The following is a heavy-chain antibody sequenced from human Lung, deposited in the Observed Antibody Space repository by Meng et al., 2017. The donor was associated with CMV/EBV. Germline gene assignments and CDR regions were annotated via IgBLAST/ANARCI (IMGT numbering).Heavy chain of an antibody. Sequence: QVQHGQFGAEVKKPGASVKVSCKASGYSFTTYAMHWVRQAAGQRLEWMGWINAGNGNTKYSEKFQSRVTITRDTAASTAYMELSSLRSEDTAVYYCARTGCSSSSCYDYWGQGTLVTVSS. CDR1: GYSFTTYA. D-gene: IGHD2-2*01. CDR2: INAGNGNT. CDR3: ARTGCSSSSCYDY. J-gene: IGHJ4*02. V-gene: IGHV1-3*01.